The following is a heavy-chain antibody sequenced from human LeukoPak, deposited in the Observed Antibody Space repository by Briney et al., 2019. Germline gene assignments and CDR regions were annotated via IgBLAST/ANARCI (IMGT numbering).Heavy chain of an antibody. CDR3: ARDPRTATS. V-gene: IGHV4-61*02. J-gene: IGHJ4*02. CDR2: IYTSGST. CDR1: GGSISSGSYY. D-gene: IGHD2-21*02. Sequence: PSQTLSLTCTVSGGSISSGSYYWSWIRQPAGKGLEWIGRIYTSGSTNYNPSLKSRVTISVDTPKNQFSLKLSSVTAADTAVYYCARDPRTATSWGQGTLVTVSS.